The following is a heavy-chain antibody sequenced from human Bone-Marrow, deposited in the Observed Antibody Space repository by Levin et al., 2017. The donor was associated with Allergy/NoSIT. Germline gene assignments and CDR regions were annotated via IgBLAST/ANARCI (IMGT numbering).Heavy chain of an antibody. Sequence: GGSLRLSCAASGFTFSNYWMNWVRQAPGKGLEWVANVKQDGSEKYYVDSVKGRFTISRDNAENSLYLQMNSLKTEDTAVYYCARADSAGTPFYWGQGTLVTVSS. CDR2: VKQDGSEK. CDR3: ARADSAGTPFY. J-gene: IGHJ4*02. V-gene: IGHV3-7*04. CDR1: GFTFSNYW. D-gene: IGHD3-10*01.